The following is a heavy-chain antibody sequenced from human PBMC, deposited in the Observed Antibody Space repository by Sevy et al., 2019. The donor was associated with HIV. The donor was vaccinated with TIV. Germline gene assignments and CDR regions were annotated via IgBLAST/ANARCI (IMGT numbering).Heavy chain of an antibody. CDR2: IYYSGST. CDR3: ARRTYSGSYPYYFDY. V-gene: IGHV4-39*01. J-gene: IGHJ4*02. Sequence: SDTLSLTCTVSGGSISSSSYYWGWIRQPPGKGLEWIGSIYYSGSTYYNPSLKSRVTISVDTSKNQFSLKLSSVTAADTAVYYCARRTYSGSYPYYFDYWGQGTLVTVSS. D-gene: IGHD1-26*01. CDR1: GGSISSSSYY.